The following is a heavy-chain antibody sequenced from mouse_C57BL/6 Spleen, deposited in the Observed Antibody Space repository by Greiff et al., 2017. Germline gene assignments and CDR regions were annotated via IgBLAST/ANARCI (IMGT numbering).Heavy chain of an antibody. CDR3: ARSDYGSSYRYFYV. D-gene: IGHD1-1*01. V-gene: IGHV1-59*01. J-gene: IGHJ1*03. CDR2: IDPSDSYT. CDR1: GYTFTSYW. Sequence: QVQLQQPGAELVRPGTSVKLSCKASGYTFTSYWMHWVKQRPGQGLEWIGVIDPSDSYTNYNQKFKGKATLTVDTSSSTAYMQLSSLTSEDSAVYYCARSDYGSSYRYFYVWGTGTTVTVSS.